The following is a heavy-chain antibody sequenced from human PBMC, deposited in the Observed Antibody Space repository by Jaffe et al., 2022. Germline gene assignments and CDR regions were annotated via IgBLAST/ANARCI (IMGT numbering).Heavy chain of an antibody. Sequence: QVQLVQSGAEVKKPGASVKVSCKASGYTFTSYAMHWVRQAPGQRLEWMGWINAGNGNTKYSQKFQGRVTITRDTSASTAYMELSSLRSEDTAVYYCARDFHGDYPRWFDPWGQGTLVTVSS. CDR3: ARDFHGDYPRWFDP. CDR1: GYTFTSYA. CDR2: INAGNGNT. J-gene: IGHJ5*02. V-gene: IGHV1-3*01. D-gene: IGHD4-17*01.